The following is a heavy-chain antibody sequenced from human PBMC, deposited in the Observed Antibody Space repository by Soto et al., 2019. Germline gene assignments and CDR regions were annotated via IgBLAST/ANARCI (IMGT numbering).Heavy chain of an antibody. CDR2: IHHSGST. CDR1: SGSISSEQR. Sequence: QMQLQESGPRLVKPSETLSLTCAVSSGSISSEQRWTWVRQPPGKGLEWIGEIHHSGSTNNNPSLKSRVTMSVDKSKNQFSLNLSSVTAADTAVYYCARSFGWYAIDQWGQGTLVTVSS. D-gene: IGHD6-19*01. V-gene: IGHV4-4*02. CDR3: ARSFGWYAIDQ. J-gene: IGHJ4*02.